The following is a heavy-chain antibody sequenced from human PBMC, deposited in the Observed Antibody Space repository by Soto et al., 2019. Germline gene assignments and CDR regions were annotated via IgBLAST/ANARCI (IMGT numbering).Heavy chain of an antibody. V-gene: IGHV3-48*03. D-gene: IGHD6-19*01. Sequence: EVQLVESGGGLVQPGGSLRLSCAASGFTFSSYEMNWGRQAPGQGLEWVSYISSSGSTIYYADSVKGRFTISRDNAKNSLYLQMNSLRAEDTAVYYCARGRQWLDAFDIWGQGTMVTVSS. CDR3: ARGRQWLDAFDI. CDR1: GFTFSSYE. CDR2: ISSSGSTI. J-gene: IGHJ3*02.